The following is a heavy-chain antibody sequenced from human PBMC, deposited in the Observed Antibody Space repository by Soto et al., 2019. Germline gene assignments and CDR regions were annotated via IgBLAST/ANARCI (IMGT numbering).Heavy chain of an antibody. CDR3: ARDLSWGSNWYYYMDV. D-gene: IGHD7-27*01. J-gene: IGHJ6*03. CDR2: ISSGSSVI. CDR1: GFILSDCA. V-gene: IGHV3-48*01. Sequence: EVQLVESGGGLVQPGGSLRLSCATSGFILSDCAMNWVRQAPGKGLEWVSYISSGSSVIDYADSVKGRFTVSRDNARNSLYLQMNSLRAEDTAVYYCARDLSWGSNWYYYMDVWGKGTTVTVSS.